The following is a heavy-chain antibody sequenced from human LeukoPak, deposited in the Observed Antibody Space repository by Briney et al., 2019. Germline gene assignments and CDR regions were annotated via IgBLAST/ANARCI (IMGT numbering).Heavy chain of an antibody. D-gene: IGHD5-24*01. CDR2: IYHSGST. V-gene: IGHV4-59*01. CDR3: ASRGDGYRPGYFDY. Sequence: KPSEALSLTCTVSGGSISSYYWSWIRQPPGKGLEWIGYIYHSGSTNYNPSLKSRVTISVDTSKNQFSLKLSSVTAADTAVYYCASRGDGYRPGYFDYWGQGTLVTVSS. CDR1: GGSISSYY. J-gene: IGHJ4*02.